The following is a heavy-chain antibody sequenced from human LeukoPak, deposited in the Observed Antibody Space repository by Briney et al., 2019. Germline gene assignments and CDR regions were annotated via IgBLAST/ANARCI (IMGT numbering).Heavy chain of an antibody. D-gene: IGHD4-23*01. CDR2: CKSKTDGGTT. CDR1: GFTFSLAW. V-gene: IGHV3-15*01. Sequence: LCLSRAASGFTFSLAWMRWGSGAAGPGLEWVGRCKSKTDGGTTNYAAPVKGRFTISRDDSKNTLYLQMNSLRAEDTAVYYCAKAVESGGLFDSWGQGTLVTVSS. CDR3: AKAVESGGLFDS. J-gene: IGHJ4*02.